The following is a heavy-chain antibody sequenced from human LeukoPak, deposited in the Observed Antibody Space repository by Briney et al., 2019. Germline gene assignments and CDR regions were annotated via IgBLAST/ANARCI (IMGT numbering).Heavy chain of an antibody. D-gene: IGHD6-13*01. CDR3: AREGIAAAGHNYYYYMDV. J-gene: IGHJ6*03. V-gene: IGHV4-4*07. CDR2: ISTSGST. CDR1: GGSISSYY. Sequence: SETLSLTCTVSGGSISSYYWSWIRQPAGKGLEWIGRISTSGSTNYNPSLKSRVTMSVDTSKNQFSLKLSSVTAADTAVYYCAREGIAAAGHNYYYYMDVWGKGTTVTVSS.